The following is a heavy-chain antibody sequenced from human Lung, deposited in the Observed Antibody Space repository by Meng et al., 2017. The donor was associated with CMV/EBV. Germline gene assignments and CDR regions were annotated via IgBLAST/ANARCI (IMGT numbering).Heavy chain of an antibody. Sequence: GGSLRLSXVASGFTFSSYWMHWVRQAPGKGLVWVSRIKSDGSSSAYADSVRGRFTISRDNAKNTLYLQMNSLRADDTAVYYCARENYRQYYYYGMDVWGTGTTVNVDS. CDR1: GFTFSSYW. CDR2: IKSDGSSS. J-gene: IGHJ6*04. V-gene: IGHV3-74*01. D-gene: IGHD1-7*01. CDR3: ARENYRQYYYYGMDV.